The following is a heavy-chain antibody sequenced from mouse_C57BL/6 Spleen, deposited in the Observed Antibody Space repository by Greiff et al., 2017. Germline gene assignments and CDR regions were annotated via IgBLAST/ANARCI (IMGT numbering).Heavy chain of an antibody. CDR3: ARKGGNFAYAMDY. D-gene: IGHD2-1*01. CDR2: IDPSDSYT. J-gene: IGHJ4*01. CDR1: GYTFTSYW. Sequence: VQLQQPGAELVMPGASVKLSCKASGYTFTSYWMHWVKQRPGQGLEWIGEIDPSDSYTNYNQKFKGKSTLTVDKSSSTAYMQLSSLTSEDSAVYYCARKGGNFAYAMDYWGQGTSVTVSS. V-gene: IGHV1-69*01.